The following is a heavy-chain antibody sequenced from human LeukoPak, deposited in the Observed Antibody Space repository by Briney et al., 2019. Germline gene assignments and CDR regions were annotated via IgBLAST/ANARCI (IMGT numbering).Heavy chain of an antibody. V-gene: IGHV3-30*04. D-gene: IGHD3-10*01. CDR3: AKDTHAFYYGSGPMDV. J-gene: IGHJ6*02. CDR2: ISYDGSNK. CDR1: GFTFSSYA. Sequence: PGGSLRLSCAASGFTFSSYAMHWVRQAPGKGLEWVAVISYDGSNKYYADSEKGRFTISRDNSKNTLYLQMSSLRAEDTAVYYCAKDTHAFYYGSGPMDVWGQGTTVTVSS.